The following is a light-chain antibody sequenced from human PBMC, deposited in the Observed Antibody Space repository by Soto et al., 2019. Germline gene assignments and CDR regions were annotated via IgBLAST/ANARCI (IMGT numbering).Light chain of an antibody. Sequence: DIHMTQSPATLSAFVGDRVTITCRASQSISSWLAWYQQKPGKAPKLLIYDASSLESGVPSRFSGSGSGTEFTLTISSLQPGDFATYYCQQYNSYPRMFGQGTKVEIK. CDR2: DAS. CDR3: QQYNSYPRM. J-gene: IGKJ1*01. V-gene: IGKV1-5*01. CDR1: QSISSW.